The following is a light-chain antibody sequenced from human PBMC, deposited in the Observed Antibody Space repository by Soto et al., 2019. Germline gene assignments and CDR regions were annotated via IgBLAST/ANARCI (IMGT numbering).Light chain of an antibody. CDR1: SSDVGGYNY. J-gene: IGLJ1*01. Sequence: QSVLPQPPSGSGSPGQSVTISCTGTSSDVGGYNYVSWYQHHPGKAPTLMIYEVSKRPSGVPDRFSGSKSGNTASLTVSGLQAEDEADYYCSSYAGSDNYVFGTGTKVTVL. CDR2: EVS. CDR3: SSYAGSDNYV. V-gene: IGLV2-8*01.